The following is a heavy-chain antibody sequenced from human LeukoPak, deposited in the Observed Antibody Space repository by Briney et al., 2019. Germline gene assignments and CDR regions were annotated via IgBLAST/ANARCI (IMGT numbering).Heavy chain of an antibody. Sequence: GGSLRLSCAASGFTFTNFAMKWVRQAPGKGLEWVADISGGGEHTFYADSVKGRFTISRDNSKDTLHLQMNILRPEDTALYYCASGPYSSSYFASWGQGTMVTVSS. CDR3: ASGPYSSSYFAS. CDR1: GFTFTNFA. D-gene: IGHD6-13*01. CDR2: ISGGGEHT. J-gene: IGHJ4*02. V-gene: IGHV3-23*01.